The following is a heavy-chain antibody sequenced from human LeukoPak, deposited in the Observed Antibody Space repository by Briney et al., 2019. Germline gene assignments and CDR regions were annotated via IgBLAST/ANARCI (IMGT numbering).Heavy chain of an antibody. V-gene: IGHV3-30*03. Sequence: GGSLRLSCAASGFTFSNYGIHWVRLAPGKGLEWVAVISDDGTRKFYADSVQGRFTISRDNSKNTLYLQMNSLRAEDMAVYYCAREFSGYAFDIWGQGTMVTVSS. CDR3: AREFSGYAFDI. CDR2: ISDDGTRK. CDR1: GFTFSNYG. J-gene: IGHJ3*02. D-gene: IGHD5-12*01.